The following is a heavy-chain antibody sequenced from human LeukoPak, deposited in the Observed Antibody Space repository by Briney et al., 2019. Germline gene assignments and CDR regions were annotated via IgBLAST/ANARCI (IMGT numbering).Heavy chain of an antibody. CDR2: ISTSTGDT. CDR3: ARSHNVYFDY. CDR1: GYIFTTYN. V-gene: IGHV1-18*04. Sequence: ASVNVSCKPSGYIFTTYNLHWVRQAPGQGLEWMGWISTSTGDTDYARNLRGRVTMSTDASTGTAYMELRRLRSDDTAVYYCARSHNVYFDYWGQGTLLTVTT. D-gene: IGHD5-24*01. J-gene: IGHJ4*02.